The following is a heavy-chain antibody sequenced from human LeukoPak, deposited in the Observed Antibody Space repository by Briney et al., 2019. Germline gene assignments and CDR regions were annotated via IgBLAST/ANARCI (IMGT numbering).Heavy chain of an antibody. CDR3: ARGGVGATTYVWFDP. V-gene: IGHV1-46*01. CDR2: INPICGST. D-gene: IGHD1-26*01. CDR1: GYTFTNYY. J-gene: IGHJ5*02. Sequence: ASVKVSCKASGYTFTNYYIHWVRQAPGQGLECMGIINPICGSTSYAQKFQGRVTMTRDMSTSTVYMELSSLRSEDTAVYYCARGGVGATTYVWFDPWGQGTLVTVSS.